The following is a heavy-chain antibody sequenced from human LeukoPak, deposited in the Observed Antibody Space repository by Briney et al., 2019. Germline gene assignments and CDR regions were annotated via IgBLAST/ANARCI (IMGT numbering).Heavy chain of an antibody. CDR2: ISYDGSNK. CDR1: GFTFSSYA. J-gene: IGHJ4*02. Sequence: GRSLRLSCAASGFTFSSYAMHWVRQAPGKGLEWVAVISYDGSNKYYADSMKGRFTISRDNSKNTLYLQMNSLRAEDTAVYYCARGCSSTSCHPQGNWGQGTLVTVSS. V-gene: IGHV3-30*04. CDR3: ARGCSSTSCHPQGN. D-gene: IGHD2-2*01.